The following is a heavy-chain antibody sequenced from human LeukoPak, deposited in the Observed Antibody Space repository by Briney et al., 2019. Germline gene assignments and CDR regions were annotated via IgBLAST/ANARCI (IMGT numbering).Heavy chain of an antibody. Sequence: ASVKVSCTASGGTFNRYSFDWVRQAPGQGLEWMGGIIPIFGTTNYAQKFQGRVTITADDSTSTAYMELSSLRSEDTAVYYCASGSGAWYKEFDYWGQGTLVTVSS. CDR3: ASGSGAWYKEFDY. CDR1: GGTFNRYS. D-gene: IGHD1-14*01. CDR2: IIPIFGTT. V-gene: IGHV1-69*13. J-gene: IGHJ4*02.